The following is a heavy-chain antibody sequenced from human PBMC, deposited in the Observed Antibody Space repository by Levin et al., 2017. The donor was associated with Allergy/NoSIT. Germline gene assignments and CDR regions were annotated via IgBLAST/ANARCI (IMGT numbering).Heavy chain of an antibody. D-gene: IGHD6-19*01. CDR3: ARELLAVAGTGAFDI. Sequence: SVKVSCKASGGTFSSYAISWVRQAPGQGLEWMGGIIPIFGTANYAQKFQGRVTITADKSTSTAYMELSSLRSEDTAVYYCARELLAVAGTGAFDIWGQGTMVTVSS. V-gene: IGHV1-69*06. CDR2: IIPIFGTA. J-gene: IGHJ3*02. CDR1: GGTFSSYA.